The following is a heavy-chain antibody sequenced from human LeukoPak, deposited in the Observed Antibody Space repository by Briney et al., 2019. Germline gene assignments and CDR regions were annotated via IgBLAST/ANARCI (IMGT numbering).Heavy chain of an antibody. J-gene: IGHJ4*02. D-gene: IGHD3-22*01. V-gene: IGHV5-10-1*01. CDR3: AVGVTGADY. Sequence: GESLKISCKGSGYIFTSYWITWVRQRPGKGLEWMGRIDPSDSYTNYRPSFQGHVTISADKSISTAYLQWSSLKASDTAMYYCAVGVTGADYWGQGTLVTVSS. CDR2: IDPSDSYT. CDR1: GYIFTSYW.